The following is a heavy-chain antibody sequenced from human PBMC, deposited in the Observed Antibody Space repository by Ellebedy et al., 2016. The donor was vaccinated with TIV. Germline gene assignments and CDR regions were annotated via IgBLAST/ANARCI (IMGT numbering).Heavy chain of an antibody. Sequence: GESLKISCAASEFTFSDYYMSWLRQAPGKGLEWISHMSSSGGTIYYGDSVKGRFTVSSDNAKNSLYLQMDSLRAEATAVYYCARAKLRAYWYFDLWGRGTLVSVSS. CDR2: MSSSGGTI. CDR3: ARAKLRAYWYFDL. V-gene: IGHV3-11*04. J-gene: IGHJ2*01. D-gene: IGHD4-17*01. CDR1: EFTFSDYY.